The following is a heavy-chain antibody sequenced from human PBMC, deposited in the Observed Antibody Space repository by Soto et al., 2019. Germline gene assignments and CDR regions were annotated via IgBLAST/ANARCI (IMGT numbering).Heavy chain of an antibody. J-gene: IGHJ6*02. CDR3: ARHFQEGYGSGSYYTPYYYGMDV. D-gene: IGHD3-10*01. Sequence: GESLKISCQGSGYRFTSYLIGWVRPLPGKGLEWMGIIYPGDSDTRYSPSFQGQVTISADKSISTAYLQWSSLKASDTAMYYCARHFQEGYGSGSYYTPYYYGMDVWGQGTTVTVSS. CDR2: IYPGDSDT. CDR1: GYRFTSYL. V-gene: IGHV5-51*01.